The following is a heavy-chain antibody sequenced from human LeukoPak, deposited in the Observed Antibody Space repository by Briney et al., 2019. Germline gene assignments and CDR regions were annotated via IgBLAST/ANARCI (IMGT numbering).Heavy chain of an antibody. CDR1: GFTFSSYG. Sequence: PGRSLRLFCAASGFTFSSYGMHWVRQAPGKGLEWVAVISYDGSNKYYADSVKGRFTISRDNSKNTLYLQMNSLRAEDTAVYYCAKDKWEDTAMVPNFDYWGQGTLVTVSS. CDR2: ISYDGSNK. D-gene: IGHD5-18*01. CDR3: AKDKWEDTAMVPNFDY. J-gene: IGHJ4*02. V-gene: IGHV3-30*18.